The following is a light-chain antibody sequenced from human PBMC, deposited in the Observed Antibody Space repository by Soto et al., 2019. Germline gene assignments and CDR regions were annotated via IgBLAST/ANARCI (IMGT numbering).Light chain of an antibody. CDR3: QQYDNLPIT. CDR2: DAS. J-gene: IGKJ1*01. CDR1: QDINNY. V-gene: IGKV1-33*01. Sequence: IHMTPPSSSLSASVVDRVTITCLASQDINNYLNWYQQKPGKAPKLLISDASNLETGVPSRFSGSRFGTDFTFTISSLQPEDIATYYCQQYDNLPITFGQGTKVDIK.